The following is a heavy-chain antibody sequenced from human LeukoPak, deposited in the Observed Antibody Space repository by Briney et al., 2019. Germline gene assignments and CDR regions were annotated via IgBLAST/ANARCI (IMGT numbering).Heavy chain of an antibody. CDR2: IKQDGSEK. J-gene: IGHJ6*03. V-gene: IGHV3-7*01. D-gene: IGHD3-9*01. CDR3: ARVPVLRYFDWFRYYYYYMDV. CDR1: GFTFSSYW. Sequence: PGGSLRLSCAASGFTFSSYWMSWVRQAPGKGLEWVANIKQDGSEKYYVDSVKGRFTISRDNAKNSLYLQVNSLRAEDTAVYYCARVPVLRYFDWFRYYYYYMDVWGKGTTVTVSS.